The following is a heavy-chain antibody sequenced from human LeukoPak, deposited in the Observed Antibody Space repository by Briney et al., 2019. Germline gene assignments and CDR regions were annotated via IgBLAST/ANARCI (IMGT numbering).Heavy chain of an antibody. J-gene: IGHJ4*02. Sequence: PSETLSLTCTVSGGSFSISNYYWTWIRQPPGKGLEWIGGIYYDGSTYYYPSLKSRVTISADTSKKQFSLKLSSVTAADTAVYFCGRHRRDSYTDHWGQGILVTVSS. CDR2: IYYDGST. D-gene: IGHD5-24*01. V-gene: IGHV4-39*01. CDR1: GGSFSISNYY. CDR3: GRHRRDSYTDH.